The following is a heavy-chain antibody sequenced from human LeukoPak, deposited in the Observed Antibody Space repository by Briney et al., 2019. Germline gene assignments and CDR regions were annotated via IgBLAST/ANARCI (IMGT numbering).Heavy chain of an antibody. J-gene: IGHJ5*02. CDR1: GFTFSNYE. CDR2: ISAIDSTT. CDR3: ARGLASSNWPHWFDP. D-gene: IGHD6-13*01. Sequence: GGSLRLSCAASGFTFSNYEMNWVRQAPGRGLEWVSYISAIDSTTYYADSVKGRFTISRDNAKNSLYLQMNSLRVEDTAVYHCARGLASSNWPHWFDPWGQGTLVSVSS. V-gene: IGHV3-48*03.